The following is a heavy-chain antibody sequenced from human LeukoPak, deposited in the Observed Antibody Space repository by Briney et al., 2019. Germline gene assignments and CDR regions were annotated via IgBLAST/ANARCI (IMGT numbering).Heavy chain of an antibody. CDR1: GGSISDYS. CDR3: ARERDGDYVDYYYGMDV. D-gene: IGHD4-17*01. CDR2: LYYNGSA. Sequence: PSETLSLTCSVSGGSISDYSWSWIRQPPGKGLEWIGNLYYNGSANHNPSLKSRVTKSSDTSKNQFSLKLSSVTAADTAVYYCARERDGDYVDYYYGMDVWGQGTTVTVSS. J-gene: IGHJ6*02. V-gene: IGHV4-59*12.